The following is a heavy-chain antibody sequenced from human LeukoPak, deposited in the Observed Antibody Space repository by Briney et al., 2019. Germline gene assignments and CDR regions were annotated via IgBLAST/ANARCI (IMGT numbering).Heavy chain of an antibody. J-gene: IGHJ4*02. D-gene: IGHD2-15*01. CDR3: ARDRANSRRYCSGGSCTMGGDY. CDR2: ISAYNGNT. CDR1: GYTFTSYG. Sequence: ASVKVSCKASGYTFTSYGISWGRQAPGQGLEWMGWISAYNGNTNYAQKLQGRVTMTTDTSTSTAYMELRSLRSDDTAVYYCARDRANSRRYCSGGSCTMGGDYWGQGTLVTVSS. V-gene: IGHV1-18*01.